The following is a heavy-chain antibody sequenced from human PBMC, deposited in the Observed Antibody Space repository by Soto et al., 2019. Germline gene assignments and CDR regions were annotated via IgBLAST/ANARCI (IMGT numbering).Heavy chain of an antibody. CDR2: IDPTDSYT. Sequence: GESLKISCQGSGYSFTNYWISWVRQMPGKGLEWMEKIDPTDSYTTYSPSFQGHVTISVDKSISTAYLQWSSLKASDTAIYFCARRDCSSTSCYLSYYYAMDVWGQGTTVTVSS. CDR3: ARRDCSSTSCYLSYYYAMDV. V-gene: IGHV5-10-1*01. J-gene: IGHJ6*02. D-gene: IGHD2-2*01. CDR1: GYSFTNYW.